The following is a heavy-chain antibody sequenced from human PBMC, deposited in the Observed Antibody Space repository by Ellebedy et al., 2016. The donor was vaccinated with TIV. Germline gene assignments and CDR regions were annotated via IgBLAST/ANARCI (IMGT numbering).Heavy chain of an antibody. CDR2: ISSDGSNT. CDR3: ARSGGAVAGLNY. Sequence: GGSLRLXCAASGFNFSAYAMHWVRQAPGKGLEWAAVISSDGSNTYYANSVKGRFTISRDNSRNTLYLQLNSLRPEDTAIYYCARSGGAVAGLNYWGQGTLVTVSS. D-gene: IGHD6-19*01. CDR1: GFNFSAYA. V-gene: IGHV3-30-3*01. J-gene: IGHJ4*02.